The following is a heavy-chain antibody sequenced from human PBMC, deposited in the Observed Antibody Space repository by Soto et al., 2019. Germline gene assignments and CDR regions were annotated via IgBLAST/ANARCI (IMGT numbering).Heavy chain of an antibody. CDR2: IYPGDSDT. D-gene: IGHD3-22*01. CDR1: GYSFTSYW. V-gene: IGHV5-51*01. J-gene: IGHJ6*02. Sequence: GESLKISCKGSGYSFTSYWIGWVRQMPGKGLEWMGIIYPGDSDTRYSPSFQGQVTISADKSISTAYLQWSSLKASDTAMYYCARHDGSYYYDSSGYYSNYYYGMDVWGQGTTVTVSS. CDR3: ARHDGSYYYDSSGYYSNYYYGMDV.